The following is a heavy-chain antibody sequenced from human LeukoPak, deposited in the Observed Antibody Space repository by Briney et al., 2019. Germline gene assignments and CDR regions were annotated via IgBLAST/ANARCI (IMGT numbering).Heavy chain of an antibody. CDR1: GGSISSYY. Sequence: NSSETLSLTCTVSGGSISSYYWSWIRQPPGKGLEWIGYIYHSGSTYYNPSLKSRVTISVDRSKNQFSLKLSSVTAADTAVYYCARWVSKQWLLSAFDIWGQGTMVTVSS. D-gene: IGHD3-22*01. V-gene: IGHV4-59*12. CDR2: IYHSGST. CDR3: ARWVSKQWLLSAFDI. J-gene: IGHJ3*02.